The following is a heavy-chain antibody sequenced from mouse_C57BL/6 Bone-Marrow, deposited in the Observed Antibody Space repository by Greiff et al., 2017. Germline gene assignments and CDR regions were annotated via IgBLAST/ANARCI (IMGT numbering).Heavy chain of an antibody. CDR1: GFSLTSYG. Sequence: VMLVESGPGLVQPSQSLSITCTVSGFSLTSYGVHWVRQSPGKGLAWLGVLWSGGSTDYTAAFISRLSISKDNSKSQVFFKMNSLQADDTAIYYCARNPHYYGTMYYFDYWGQGTTLTVSS. CDR2: LWSGGST. J-gene: IGHJ2*01. CDR3: ARNPHYYGTMYYFDY. V-gene: IGHV2-2*01. D-gene: IGHD1-1*01.